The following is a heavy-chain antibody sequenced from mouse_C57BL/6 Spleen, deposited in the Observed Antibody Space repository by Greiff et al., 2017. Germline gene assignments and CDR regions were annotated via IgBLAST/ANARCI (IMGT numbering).Heavy chain of an antibody. J-gene: IGHJ2*01. CDR3: ARYTTVVAAYYFDY. CDR2: IDPSDSYT. CDR1: GYTFTSYW. V-gene: IGHV1-69*01. D-gene: IGHD1-1*01. Sequence: QVQLQQPGAELVMPGASVKLSCKASGYTFTSYWMHWVKQRPGQGLEWIGEIDPSDSYTNYNQKFKGKSTLTVDKSSSTAYMQRSSLTSEDSAVYYCARYTTVVAAYYFDYWGQGTTLTVSS.